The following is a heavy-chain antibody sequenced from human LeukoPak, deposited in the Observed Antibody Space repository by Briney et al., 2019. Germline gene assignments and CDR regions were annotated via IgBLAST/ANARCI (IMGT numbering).Heavy chain of an antibody. CDR2: INHSGST. V-gene: IGHV4-34*01. J-gene: IGHJ3*02. CDR3: ARGYDLEHAFDI. CDR1: GGSFSGYY. Sequence: SETLSLTCAVYGGSFSGYYWSWIRQPPGKGLEWIGEINHSGSTNYNPSLKSRVTISVDTSKNQFPLKLSSVTAADTAVYYCARGYDLEHAFDIWGQGTMVTVSS. D-gene: IGHD3-3*01.